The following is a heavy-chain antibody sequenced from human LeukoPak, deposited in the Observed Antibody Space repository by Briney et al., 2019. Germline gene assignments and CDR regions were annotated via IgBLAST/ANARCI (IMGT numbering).Heavy chain of an antibody. CDR3: ARNGHYSLDY. CDR1: GGSISSGNW. V-gene: IGHV4-4*02. Sequence: SETLSLTCAVSGGSISSGNWWSWVRQTPGKGLEWFGEILHTGSTNYNPSLKSRVTISIDKSKNQFSLNLISVTAADTAVYYCARNGHYSLDYWGQGTLVTVSS. J-gene: IGHJ4*02. CDR2: ILHTGST. D-gene: IGHD3-3*01.